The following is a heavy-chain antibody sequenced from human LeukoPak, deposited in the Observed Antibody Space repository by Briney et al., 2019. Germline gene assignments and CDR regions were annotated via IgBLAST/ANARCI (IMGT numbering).Heavy chain of an antibody. CDR1: GGTFSSYA. CDR2: IIPILGIA. CDR3: ARSITVSYGGNGDDY. D-gene: IGHD2-15*01. Sequence: GASVKVSCKASGGTFSSYAISWVRQAPGQGLEWMGRIIPILGIANYAQKFQSRVTITADKSTSTAYMELSSLRSEDTAVYYCARSITVSYGGNGDDYWGQGTLVTVSS. V-gene: IGHV1-69*04. J-gene: IGHJ4*02.